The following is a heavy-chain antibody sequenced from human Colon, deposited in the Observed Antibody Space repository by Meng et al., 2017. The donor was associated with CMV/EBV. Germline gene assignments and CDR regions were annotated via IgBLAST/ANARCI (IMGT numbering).Heavy chain of an antibody. V-gene: IGHV4-34*01. J-gene: IGHJ4*02. CDR3: ARGSPQIPVAYNSRYRGWLDY. CDR1: GYY. Sequence: GYYWNWIRQPPGKGLEWIGEKHHGGTTHYNPSLKSRVTISLDTSNNQVSLNLTSVTAADTAVYYCARGSPQIPVAYNSRYRGWLDYWGQGILVTVSS. D-gene: IGHD2-2*01. CDR2: KHHGGTT.